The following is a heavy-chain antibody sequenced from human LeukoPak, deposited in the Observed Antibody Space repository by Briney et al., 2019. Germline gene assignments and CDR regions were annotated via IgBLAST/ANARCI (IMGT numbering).Heavy chain of an antibody. CDR1: GGSVSSYY. Sequence: ASETLSLTCTVSGGSVSSYYWSWIRQTAGKGLEWIGRIYMSGSTNYNPSLKSRVTMSVDTSKNQFSLKLSSVTAADTAVYYCARHVVGDWGSLDYWGQGTLVTVS. D-gene: IGHD2-21*01. J-gene: IGHJ4*02. V-gene: IGHV4-4*07. CDR3: ARHVVGDWGSLDY. CDR2: IYMSGST.